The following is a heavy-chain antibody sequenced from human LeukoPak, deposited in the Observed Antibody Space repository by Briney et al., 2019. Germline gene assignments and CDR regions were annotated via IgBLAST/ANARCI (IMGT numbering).Heavy chain of an antibody. CDR1: GFTFSSYW. D-gene: IGHD3-22*01. CDR2: IKQDGTEI. CDR3: ARDGPYYYDSGGNSLDY. Sequence: GGSLRLSCAASGFTFSSYWMSWVRQAPGKGLEWVANIKQDGTEILYMDSVKGRFTISRDNAKNSLFLQMNSLRVEDTAVYYCARDGPYYYDSGGNSLDYWGQGTLVTVSS. J-gene: IGHJ4*02. V-gene: IGHV3-7*01.